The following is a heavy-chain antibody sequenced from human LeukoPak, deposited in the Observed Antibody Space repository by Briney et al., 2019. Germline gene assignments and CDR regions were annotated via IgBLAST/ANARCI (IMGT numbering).Heavy chain of an antibody. V-gene: IGHV4-39*01. J-gene: IGHJ4*02. CDR1: GGSISSSSDY. D-gene: IGHD3-16*01. CDR3: ARPARGWDFDY. Sequence: PSETLPLTCTVSGGSISSSSDYWGWIRQPPGKGREGIGRFYYSGGTYYNPSLKSRVTISVDTSKNQFSLKLSSVTAADTAVYYCARPARGWDFDYWGQGTLVTVSS. CDR2: FYYSGGT.